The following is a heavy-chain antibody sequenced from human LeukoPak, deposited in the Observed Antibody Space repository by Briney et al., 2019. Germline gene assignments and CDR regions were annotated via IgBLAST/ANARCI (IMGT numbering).Heavy chain of an antibody. Sequence: PGGSLRLSCAASGFTFSSYGMHWVRQAPGKGLEWVAVIWYDGSNKYYADSVKGRFTISRDNSKNTLYLQMNSLRAEDTAVYYCATATVAAPMSLDYWGQGTLVTVSS. CDR1: GFTFSSYG. D-gene: IGHD6-19*01. J-gene: IGHJ4*02. CDR2: IWYDGSNK. V-gene: IGHV3-33*01. CDR3: ATATVAAPMSLDY.